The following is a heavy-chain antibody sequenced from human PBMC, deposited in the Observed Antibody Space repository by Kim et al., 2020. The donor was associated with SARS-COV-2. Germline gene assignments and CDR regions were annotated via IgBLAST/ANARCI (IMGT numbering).Heavy chain of an antibody. CDR1: GGSISSYY. V-gene: IGHV4-59*13. Sequence: SETLSHTCTVSGGSISSYYWSWIRQPPGKGLEWIGYIYYSGSTNYNPSLKSRVTISVDTSKNQFSLKLSSVTAADTAVYYCAGLRYDDILTGSVAAFDIWGQGTMVTVSS. D-gene: IGHD3-9*01. J-gene: IGHJ3*02. CDR3: AGLRYDDILTGSVAAFDI. CDR2: IYYSGST.